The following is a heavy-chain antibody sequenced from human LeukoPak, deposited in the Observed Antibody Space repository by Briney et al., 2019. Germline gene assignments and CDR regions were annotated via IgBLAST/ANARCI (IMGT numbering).Heavy chain of an antibody. V-gene: IGHV3-30-3*01. CDR2: ISYDGSNK. J-gene: IGHJ4*02. Sequence: GRSLRLSCAASGFTFSSYAMHWVRQAPGKGLEWVAVISYDGSNKYYADSVKGRFTISRDNSKNTLYLQMNSLRAEDTAVYYCARDIGGSSWYYFDYWGQGTLVTVSS. CDR1: GFTFSSYA. CDR3: ARDIGGSSWYYFDY. D-gene: IGHD6-13*01.